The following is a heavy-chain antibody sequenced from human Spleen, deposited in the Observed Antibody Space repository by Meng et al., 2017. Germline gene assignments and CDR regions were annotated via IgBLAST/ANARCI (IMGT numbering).Heavy chain of an antibody. D-gene: IGHD4-11*01. CDR3: ARGPTTMAHDFDY. Sequence: QAHLPQGGAGSLKPSETLSLTGAVYGGSFSGYYWSWIRQPPGKGLEWIGEINHSGSTNYNPSLESRATISVDTSQNNLSLKLSSVTAADSAVYYCARGPTTMAHDFDYWGQGTLVTVSS. CDR1: GGSFSGYY. J-gene: IGHJ4*02. V-gene: IGHV4-34*01. CDR2: INHSGST.